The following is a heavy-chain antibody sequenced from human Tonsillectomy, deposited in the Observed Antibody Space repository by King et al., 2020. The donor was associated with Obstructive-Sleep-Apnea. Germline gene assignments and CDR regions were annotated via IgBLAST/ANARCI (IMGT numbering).Heavy chain of an antibody. V-gene: IGHV1-8*01. CDR2: MNPNSGNT. CDR3: ALTWDLPLFYYSYGMDV. Sequence: QLVQYGAEVRKPGASVKVSCKASGYTFTSYDINWVRQATGQGLEWIGWMNPNSGNTGNAQKFQGRVTMTRDTSISTAYMELSSLRSEDTAVYYCALTWDLPLFYYSYGMDVWGQGTTVTVSS. J-gene: IGHJ6*02. CDR1: GYTFTSYD. D-gene: IGHD2/OR15-2a*01.